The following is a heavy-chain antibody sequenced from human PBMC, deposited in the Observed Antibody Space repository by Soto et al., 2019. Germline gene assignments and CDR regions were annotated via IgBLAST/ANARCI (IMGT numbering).Heavy chain of an antibody. Sequence: PSQTLSLTCAISVDSVSSKSAAWNWTWQSPSRGLEWLGRTYYRSKWYNDYAVSVKSRITINPDTSKNQFSLQLNSVTPEDTAVYFYASGRPGFAFYISSQGTMVTVSS. J-gene: IGHJ3*02. D-gene: IGHD2-15*01. V-gene: IGHV6-1*01. CDR1: VDSVSSKSAA. CDR3: ASGRPGFAFYI. CDR2: TYYRSKWYN.